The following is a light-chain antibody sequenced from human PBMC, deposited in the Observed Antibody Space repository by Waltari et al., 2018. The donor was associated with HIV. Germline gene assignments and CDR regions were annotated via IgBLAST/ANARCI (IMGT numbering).Light chain of an antibody. Sequence: SSELTQDPAVSVALGQTVKIACLGDSPRKDYASWYRLRPGQAPQLLVYGKNSRPSGIPDRFSASSSGNRAFLTITGARAEDEADYYCACWDRSGDYILYGGGTSLTGL. CDR2: GKN. J-gene: IGLJ2*01. CDR3: ACWDRSGDYIL. V-gene: IGLV3-19*01. CDR1: SPRKDY.